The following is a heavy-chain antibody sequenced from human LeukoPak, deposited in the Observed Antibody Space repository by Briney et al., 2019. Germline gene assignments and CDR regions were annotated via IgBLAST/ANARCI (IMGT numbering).Heavy chain of an antibody. J-gene: IGHJ4*02. CDR1: GFTFSSYA. D-gene: IGHD4-11*01. V-gene: IGHV3-23*01. Sequence: GGSLRLSCAASGFTFSSYAMTWVRQAPGKGLEWVSAISGSGDTTYYAHSVKGRFTISRDNSKNTLYLQMSSLRDEDTAVYYCAKDGRLNSNYAPDLFDYWGQGTLVTVSS. CDR2: ISGSGDTT. CDR3: AKDGRLNSNYAPDLFDY.